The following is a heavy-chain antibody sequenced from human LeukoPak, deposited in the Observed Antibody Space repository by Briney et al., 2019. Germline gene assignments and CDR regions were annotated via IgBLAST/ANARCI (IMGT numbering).Heavy chain of an antibody. CDR2: ISSDGSRV. Sequence: GGSLRLSCAASGFTFSDYWMHWVRQAPGKGLVWVSRISSDGSRVTYADSVKGRFTISRDNAKNTLYLQMNSLRAEDTAVYYCARLRTEVDYLYFYYMDVWGKGTTVTISS. CDR3: ARLRTEVDYLYFYYMDV. CDR1: GFTFSDYW. J-gene: IGHJ6*03. D-gene: IGHD4-23*01. V-gene: IGHV3-74*01.